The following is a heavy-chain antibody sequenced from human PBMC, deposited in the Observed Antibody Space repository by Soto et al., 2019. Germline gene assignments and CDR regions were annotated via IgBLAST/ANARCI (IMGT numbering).Heavy chain of an antibody. Sequence: QVQLVESGGGVVQPGRSLRLSCAASGFTFSSYGMHWVRQAPGKGLEWVAVIWYDGSNKYYADSVKGRFTISRDNSKHTLYLQMNSLRAEDTAVYYCARGRGYFDLWGRGTLVTVSS. CDR3: ARGRGYFDL. J-gene: IGHJ2*01. CDR1: GFTFSSYG. CDR2: IWYDGSNK. V-gene: IGHV3-33*01.